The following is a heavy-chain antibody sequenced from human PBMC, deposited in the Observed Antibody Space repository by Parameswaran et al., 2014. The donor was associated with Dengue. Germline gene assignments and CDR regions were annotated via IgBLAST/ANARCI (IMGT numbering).Heavy chain of an antibody. CDR3: ARIVYGDYDVVDY. CDR1: G. Sequence: GARWIRQPPGKALEWLAHIFSNGEKSYSTSLKSRLTISKDTSKSQVVLTMTNMDPVDTATYYCARIVYGDYDVVDYWGQGTLVTVSS. D-gene: IGHD4-17*01. CDR2: IFSNGEK. J-gene: IGHJ4*02. V-gene: IGHV2-26*01.